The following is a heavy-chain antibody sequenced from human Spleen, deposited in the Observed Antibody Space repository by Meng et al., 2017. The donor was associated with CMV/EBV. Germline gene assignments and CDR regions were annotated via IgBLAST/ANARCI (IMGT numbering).Heavy chain of an antibody. CDR1: GGTFSSYA. CDR3: ARVDPQANSLIDY. V-gene: IGHV1-69*05. D-gene: IGHD4-23*01. Sequence: SVKVSCKASGGTFSSYAISWVRQAPGQGLEWMGGIIPIFGTANYAQKFQGRVTITTDESTSTAYMELSSLRSEDTAVYYCARVDPQANSLIDYWGQGTTVTVSS. J-gene: IGHJ4*02. CDR2: IIPIFGTA.